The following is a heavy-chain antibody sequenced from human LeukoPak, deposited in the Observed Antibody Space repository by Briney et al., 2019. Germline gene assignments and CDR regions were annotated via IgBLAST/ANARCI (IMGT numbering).Heavy chain of an antibody. CDR3: AKASEDY. J-gene: IGHJ4*02. Sequence: PGGSLRLSCAASGFTFSTYVVNWVRQAPGKGLEWVSTISGSGGSTYYADSVKGRFTISRDNSKNTLYLQMNSLRAEDTAVYYCAKASEDYWGQGTLVTVSS. CDR2: ISGSGGST. V-gene: IGHV3-23*01. CDR1: GFTFSTYV.